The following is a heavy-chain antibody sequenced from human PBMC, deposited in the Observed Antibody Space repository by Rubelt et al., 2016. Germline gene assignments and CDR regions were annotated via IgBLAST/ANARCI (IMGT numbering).Heavy chain of an antibody. J-gene: IGHJ6*02. V-gene: IGHV4-34*01. CDR3: ARIYCGGDCYDYYYYGMDV. Sequence: QVQLQQWGAGLLKPSETLSLTCAVYGGSFSGYYWSWIRQPPGKGLEWIGEINHSGSTNYNPSLKSRVTISVDTSKNQFSLKLSSVTAADTAVYYCARIYCGGDCYDYYYYGMDVWGQGTTVTVSS. D-gene: IGHD2-21*01. CDR2: INHSGST. CDR1: GGSFSGYY.